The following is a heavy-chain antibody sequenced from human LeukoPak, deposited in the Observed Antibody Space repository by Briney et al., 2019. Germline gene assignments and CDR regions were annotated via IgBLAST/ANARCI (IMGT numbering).Heavy chain of an antibody. CDR3: ARALTSYDILTGYRYYFDY. D-gene: IGHD3-9*01. CDR2: IIPIFGTA. V-gene: IGHV1-69*01. Sequence: SVKVSCKASGGTFSSYAISWVRQAPGQGLEWMGGIIPIFGTANYAQKFQGRVTITADESASTAHMELSSLRSEDTAVYYCARALTSYDILTGYRYYFDYWGQGTLVTVSS. J-gene: IGHJ4*02. CDR1: GGTFSSYA.